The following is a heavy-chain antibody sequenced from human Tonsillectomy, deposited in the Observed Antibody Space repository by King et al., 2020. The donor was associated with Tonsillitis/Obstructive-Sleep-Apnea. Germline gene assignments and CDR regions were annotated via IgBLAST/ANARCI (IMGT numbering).Heavy chain of an antibody. CDR3: ARGLAVASMDV. CDR1: GFTFTDYY. V-gene: IGHV3-11*01. J-gene: IGHJ6*03. Sequence: HVQLVESGGGLVKSGGSLRLSCAAFGFTFTDYYMTWIRQAPGKGLEWVSYISTSGSHIYYADSVKGRFTFSRDNAKNSLYLQMNSLRVEDTAVYYCARGLAVASMDVGGKGPTVTVYS. CDR2: ISTSGSHI. D-gene: IGHD6-19*01.